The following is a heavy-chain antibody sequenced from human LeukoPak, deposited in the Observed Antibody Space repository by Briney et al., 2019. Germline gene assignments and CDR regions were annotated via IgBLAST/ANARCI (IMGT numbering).Heavy chain of an antibody. J-gene: IGHJ4*02. D-gene: IGHD2-15*01. CDR2: IYPGNSDT. Sequence: GESLKISCKGSGYRFTSYWIGWVRQMPGKGLEWMGIIYPGNSDTKYSPPLQGQVTISVDKSISTAYLQWSSLKASDTAMYYCARHQASGRWSLFDYWGQGTLVTVSS. CDR1: GYRFTSYW. CDR3: ARHQASGRWSLFDY. V-gene: IGHV5-51*01.